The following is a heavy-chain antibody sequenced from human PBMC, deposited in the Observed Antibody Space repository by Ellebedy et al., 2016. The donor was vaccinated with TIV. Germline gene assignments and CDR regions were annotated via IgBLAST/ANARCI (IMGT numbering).Heavy chain of an antibody. Sequence: GESLKISXAASGFTFSSYAMSWVRQALGKGLEWVSAISGSGGSTYYADSVKGRFTISRDNSKNTLYLQMNSLRAEDTAVYYCAKVEASPYGGKELFYYYYGMDVWGQGTTVTVSS. CDR2: ISGSGGST. CDR1: GFTFSSYA. J-gene: IGHJ6*02. CDR3: AKVEASPYGGKELFYYYYGMDV. D-gene: IGHD2-2*01. V-gene: IGHV3-23*01.